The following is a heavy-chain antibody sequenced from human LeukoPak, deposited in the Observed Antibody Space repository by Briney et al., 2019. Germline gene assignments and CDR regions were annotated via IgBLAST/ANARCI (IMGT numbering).Heavy chain of an antibody. V-gene: IGHV3-11*01. CDR3: ATYSSLNRREFQY. CDR2: ISHSGDPL. J-gene: IGHJ1*01. Sequence: GGSLRLSCAASGFTFSDYYMSWIRQAPGQGLEWLSYISHSGDPLYHAVSVKGRFTISRDNTKNTLYLQMNSLRVEDTAVYYCATYSSLNRREFQYWGQGTLLTVSS. CDR1: GFTFSDYY. D-gene: IGHD3-22*01.